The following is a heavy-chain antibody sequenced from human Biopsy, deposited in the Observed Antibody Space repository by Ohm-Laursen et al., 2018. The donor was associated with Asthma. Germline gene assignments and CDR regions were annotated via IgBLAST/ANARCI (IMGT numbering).Heavy chain of an antibody. CDR3: AKDRVRINSAYYFDY. V-gene: IGHV3-30*18. CDR2: ILSDGRDK. CDR1: GFTFSIYG. J-gene: IGHJ4*02. D-gene: IGHD3-10*01. Sequence: RSLRLSCAASGFTFSIYGMHWVRQAPGKGLEWVAVILSDGRDKYYAGSVKGRITISRDNSKNTLYLHMHSLRAEDTAVYFCAKDRVRINSAYYFDYWGQGTLVTVSS.